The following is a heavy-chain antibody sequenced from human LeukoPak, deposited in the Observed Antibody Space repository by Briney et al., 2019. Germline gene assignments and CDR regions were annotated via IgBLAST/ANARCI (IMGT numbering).Heavy chain of an antibody. CDR1: GGSISSGGYY. D-gene: IGHD3-10*01. V-gene: IGHV4-31*03. J-gene: IGHJ4*02. Sequence: PSETLSLTCTVSGGSISSGGYYWSWIRQHPGKGLEWIGYIYYSGSTYYNPSLKSRVTISVDTSKNQFSLKLSSVTAADTAVYYCARMTASGGNYDYWGQGTLVTVSS. CDR3: ARMTASGGNYDY. CDR2: IYYSGST.